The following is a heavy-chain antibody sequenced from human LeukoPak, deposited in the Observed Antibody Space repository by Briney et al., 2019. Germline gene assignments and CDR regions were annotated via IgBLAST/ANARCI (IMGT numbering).Heavy chain of an antibody. CDR3: ARGTYYYDSSGYYPLPRLYYYYYYMDV. D-gene: IGHD3-22*01. CDR1: GGSISSSIHF. J-gene: IGHJ6*03. Sequence: SETLSLTCTVSGGSISSSIHFWGWFRQPPGKRLEWIGNIYYTGATYYNPSLKSRVTISVDTSKKQFSLKLNSVTAADTAVYYCARGTYYYDSSGYYPLPRLYYYYYYMDVWGKGTTVTISS. CDR2: IYYTGAT. V-gene: IGHV4-39*07.